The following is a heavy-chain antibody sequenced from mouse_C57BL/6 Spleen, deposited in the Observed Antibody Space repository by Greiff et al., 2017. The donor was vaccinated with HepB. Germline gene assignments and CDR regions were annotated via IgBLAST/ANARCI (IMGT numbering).Heavy chain of an antibody. CDR1: GYTFTSYW. V-gene: IGHV1-50*01. Sequence: QVQLQQPGAELVKPGASVKLSCKASGYTFTSYWMQWVKQRPGQGLEWIGEIDPSDSYTNYNQKFKGKATLTVDTSSSTAYMQLSSLTSEDSAVYYFARSLAQAPDYWGQGTTLTVSS. CDR3: ARSLAQAPDY. D-gene: IGHD3-2*02. J-gene: IGHJ2*01. CDR2: IDPSDSYT.